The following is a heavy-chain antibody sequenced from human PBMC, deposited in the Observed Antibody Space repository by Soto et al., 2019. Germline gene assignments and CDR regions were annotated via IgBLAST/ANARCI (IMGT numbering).Heavy chain of an antibody. CDR2: IIPIFGTP. Sequence: QLQLVQSGAEVKKPGSSVKVSCKASGGTFSSYAISWVRQAPGQGLEWMGDIIPIFGTPFYAQKFHGRLTISADESTATAAMELGSQRAADTAVYYCVSGPPQDRYVDILGRGTLVTVSS. V-gene: IGHV1-69*01. J-gene: IGHJ2*01. CDR1: GGTFSSYA. CDR3: VSGPPQDRYVDI.